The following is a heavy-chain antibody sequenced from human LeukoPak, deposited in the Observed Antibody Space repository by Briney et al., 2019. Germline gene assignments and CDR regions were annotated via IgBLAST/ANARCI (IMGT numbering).Heavy chain of an antibody. J-gene: IGHJ4*02. Sequence: ASVTVSCKASGYTFTRYDINWVRQATGQGLEWMGWMNPNSGTTGYAQNFQGRVSMTRDTSINTAYMELNNLISEDTAVYYCARVSRDGSNPSSDYDYWGQGTLVTVSS. V-gene: IGHV1-8*01. CDR3: ARVSRDGSNPSSDYDY. D-gene: IGHD1-26*01. CDR1: GYTFTRYD. CDR2: MNPNSGTT.